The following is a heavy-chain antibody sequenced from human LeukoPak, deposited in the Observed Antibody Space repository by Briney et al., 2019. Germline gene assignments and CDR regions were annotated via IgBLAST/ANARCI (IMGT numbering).Heavy chain of an antibody. D-gene: IGHD3-10*02. CDR2: IKEDGREK. Sequence: GGSLRLSCAASGFTLTNNWMSWVRQAPGKGLEWVANIKEDGREKYYVGSVKGRFTISRDNAKNSLYLQMNSLRAEDTAVYYCAELGITMIGGVWGKGTTVTISS. V-gene: IGHV3-7*01. J-gene: IGHJ6*04. CDR3: AELGITMIGGV. CDR1: GFTLTNNW.